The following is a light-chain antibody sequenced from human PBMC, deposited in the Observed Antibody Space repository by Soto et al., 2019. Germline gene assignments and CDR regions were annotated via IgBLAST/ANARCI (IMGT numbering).Light chain of an antibody. CDR1: QGISNF. V-gene: IGKV1-8*01. J-gene: IGKJ5*01. Sequence: AIRMTQSPSSFSASTGDRVTITCRASQGISNFLAWYQQVPGKAPELLIYAASTLQSGVPSRFSGSGSGTDFTLTINSLQSEDFATYYCKQYYSYPLTFGQGTRLE. CDR2: AAS. CDR3: KQYYSYPLT.